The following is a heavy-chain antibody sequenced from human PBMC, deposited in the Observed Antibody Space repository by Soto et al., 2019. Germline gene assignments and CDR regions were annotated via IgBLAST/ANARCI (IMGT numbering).Heavy chain of an antibody. CDR1: GGSISSGGYY. CDR3: ARYSSSWYGFDY. V-gene: IGHV2-26*01. Sequence: ETLSLTCTVSGGSISSGGYYWSWIRQPPGKALEWLAHIFSNDEKSYSTSLKSRLTISKDTSKSQVVLTMTNMDPVDTATYYCARYSSSWYGFDYWGQGTLVTVSS. D-gene: IGHD6-13*01. CDR2: IFSNDEK. J-gene: IGHJ4*02.